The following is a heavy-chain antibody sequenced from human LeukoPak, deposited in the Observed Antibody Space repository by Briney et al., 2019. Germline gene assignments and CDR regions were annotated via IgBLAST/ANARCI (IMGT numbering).Heavy chain of an antibody. CDR2: IYYSGST. V-gene: IGHV4-59*08. CDR1: GGSISSYY. D-gene: IGHD4-17*01. CDR3: ARHQLWRTYGGEDYFGY. Sequence: SETLSLTCTVSGGSISSYYWSWIRQPPGKGLEWIGYIYYSGSTNYNPSLKSRVTISVDTSKNQFSLKLSSVTAADTAVYYCARHQLWRTYGGEDYFGYWGQGTLVTVSS. J-gene: IGHJ4*02.